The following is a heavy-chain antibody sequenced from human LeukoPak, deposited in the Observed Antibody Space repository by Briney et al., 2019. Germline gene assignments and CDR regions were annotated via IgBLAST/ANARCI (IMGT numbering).Heavy chain of an antibody. J-gene: IGHJ4*02. V-gene: IGHV1-69*13. CDR3: ASAYPLMATINYPFDY. D-gene: IGHD5-24*01. CDR1: GGTFSSYA. Sequence: SVKVSCKASGGTFSSYAISWVRQAPGQGLEWMGGIIPIFGTANYAQKFQGRVTITADESTSTAYMELSSLRSEDTAVYYCASAYPLMATINYPFDYWGQGALVTVSS. CDR2: IIPIFGTA.